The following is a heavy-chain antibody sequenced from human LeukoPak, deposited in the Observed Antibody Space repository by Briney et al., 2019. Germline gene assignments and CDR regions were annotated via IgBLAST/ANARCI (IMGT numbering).Heavy chain of an antibody. D-gene: IGHD6-6*01. V-gene: IGHV4-59*01. CDR2: IYYSGST. Sequence: PSETLSLTCTVSGGSISSYYWSWIRQPPGKGLEWIGYIYYSGSTNYNPSLKSRVTISVDTSKNQFSLKLSSVTAADTAVYYCARALAARPHYYYYYMDVWGKGTTVTVSS. CDR1: GGSISSYY. J-gene: IGHJ6*03. CDR3: ARALAARPHYYYYYMDV.